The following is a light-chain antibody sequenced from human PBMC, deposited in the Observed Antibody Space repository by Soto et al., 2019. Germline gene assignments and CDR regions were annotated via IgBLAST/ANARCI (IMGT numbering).Light chain of an antibody. J-gene: IGKJ3*01. Sequence: EIVLTQSPGTLSLSPGERATLSCRAGQSVSSYLAWYQQKPGQAPRLLIYDASNRATGIPARFSGSGSGTDFTLTISSLEPEDFAVYYCQQRSNWPVTLGPATKVDIK. V-gene: IGKV3-11*01. CDR3: QQRSNWPVT. CDR2: DAS. CDR1: QSVSSY.